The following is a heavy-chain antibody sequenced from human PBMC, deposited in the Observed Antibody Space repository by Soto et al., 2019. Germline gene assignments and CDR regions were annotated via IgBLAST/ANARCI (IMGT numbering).Heavy chain of an antibody. J-gene: IGHJ4*02. V-gene: IGHV3-30*04. D-gene: IGHD2-21*02. CDR1: GFSLSTNT. CDR2: ISNDGRRK. Sequence: GGSLRLSCAASGFSLSTNTMHWVRQVPGKGLEWVASISNDGRRKYYADFVKGRFTISRDTANKILYLEMNSLRAEDTSLYYCARVATAMTYDFWGQGTQVTVSS. CDR3: ARVATAMTYDF.